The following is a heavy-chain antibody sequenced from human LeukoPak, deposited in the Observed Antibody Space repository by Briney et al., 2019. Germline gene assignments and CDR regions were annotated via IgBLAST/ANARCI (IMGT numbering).Heavy chain of an antibody. D-gene: IGHD3-22*01. V-gene: IGHV1-46*01. J-gene: IGHJ4*02. CDR1: GYTFTSYY. Sequence: ASVKVSCKASGYTFTSYYMHWVRQAPGQGLEWMGIINPSGGSTSYAQKFQGRVTMTRDTSTSTVYMELSSLRSEDTAVYYCARGPLYYYDSSGPFDYWGQGTLVTASS. CDR3: ARGPLYYYDSSGPFDY. CDR2: INPSGGST.